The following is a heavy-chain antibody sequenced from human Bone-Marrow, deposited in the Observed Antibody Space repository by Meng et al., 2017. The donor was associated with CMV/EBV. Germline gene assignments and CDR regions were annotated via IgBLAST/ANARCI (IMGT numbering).Heavy chain of an antibody. CDR1: GFTFDDYA. V-gene: IGHV3-30*02. Sequence: GESLKISCAASGFTFDDYAMHWVRQAPGKGLEWVAFIRYDGSNKYYADSVKGRFTISRDNSKNTLYLQMNSLRAEDTAVYYCASIVGAAGYYFRVPHDYWGQGTLVTVSS. J-gene: IGHJ4*02. CDR2: IRYDGSNK. D-gene: IGHD1-26*01. CDR3: ASIVGAAGYYFRVPHDY.